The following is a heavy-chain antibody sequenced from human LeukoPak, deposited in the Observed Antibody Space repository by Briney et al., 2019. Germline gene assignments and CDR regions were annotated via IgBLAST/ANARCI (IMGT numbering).Heavy chain of an antibody. J-gene: IGHJ5*02. Sequence: SVKVSCKASGYTFTSYGISWVRQAPGQGLEWMGGIIPIFGTANYAQKFQGRVTITADESTSTAYMELSSLRSEDTAVYYCARDCADSSCYYRYNWFDPWGQGTLVTVSS. V-gene: IGHV1-69*13. CDR3: ARDCADSSCYYRYNWFDP. CDR1: GYTFTSYG. D-gene: IGHD2-15*01. CDR2: IIPIFGTA.